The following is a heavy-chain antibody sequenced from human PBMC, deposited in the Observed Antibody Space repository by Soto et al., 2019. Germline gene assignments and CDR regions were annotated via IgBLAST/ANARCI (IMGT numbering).Heavy chain of an antibody. J-gene: IGHJ3*02. V-gene: IGHV2-5*02. CDR1: GFSLSTSGVG. Sequence: QITLKESGPTLVKPTQTLTLTCTFSGFSLSTSGVGVGWIRQPPGKALEWLALIYWDDDKRYSPSLKSRLTITKDTSKKQVVLTMTNMDPVDTATYYCARNTIFGVLYAFDTWGQGTMVTVSS. CDR2: IYWDDDK. CDR3: ARNTIFGVLYAFDT. D-gene: IGHD3-3*01.